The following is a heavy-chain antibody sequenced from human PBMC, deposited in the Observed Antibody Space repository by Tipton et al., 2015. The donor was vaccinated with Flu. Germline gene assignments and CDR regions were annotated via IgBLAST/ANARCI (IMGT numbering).Heavy chain of an antibody. Sequence: TLSLTCSVSGDSIGSGYFWAWIRQPPGQGLEWIGNVHRSGHPYYNPSLKSRVTMSVDTSKNQFPLKLSSVTAADTAVYYCATYLSDLWSGYSGGWFDPWGQGTLVTVSS. D-gene: IGHD3-3*01. J-gene: IGHJ5*02. CDR3: ATYLSDLWSGYSGGWFDP. V-gene: IGHV4-38-2*01. CDR1: GDSIGSGYF. CDR2: VHRSGHP.